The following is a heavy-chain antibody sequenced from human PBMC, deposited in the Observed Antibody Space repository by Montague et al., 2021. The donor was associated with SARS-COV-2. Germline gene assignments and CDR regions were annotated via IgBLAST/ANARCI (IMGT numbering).Heavy chain of an antibody. CDR3: ARHGLAGITIFGVVTPRGGFDI. CDR2: IYYTGTT. J-gene: IGHJ3*02. D-gene: IGHD3-3*01. Sequence: SETLSLTCTVSGDSVKTNLYYWGWIRQPPGKGLEWIGNIYYTGTTYYNPSLKSRVTMSVDTSKNQFSLKLTTVTAADTAVYYCARHGLAGITIFGVVTPRGGFDIWGQGTMVTVSS. V-gene: IGHV4-39*01. CDR1: GDSVKTNLYY.